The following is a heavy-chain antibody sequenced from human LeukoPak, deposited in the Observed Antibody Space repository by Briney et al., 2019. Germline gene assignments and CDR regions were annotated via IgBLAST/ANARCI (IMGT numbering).Heavy chain of an antibody. J-gene: IGHJ4*02. CDR2: VYRSGTA. D-gene: IGHD7-27*01. Sequence: SETLSLTCVVSGYSISSGYHWGWIRQPPGKGLEWIGSVYRSGTAYYDPSLKSRVTISVDTSKNQISLKVRSVTAADTAMYYCARENWVFDYWGQGILFTVSS. CDR3: ARENWVFDY. CDR1: GYSISSGYH. V-gene: IGHV4-38-2*02.